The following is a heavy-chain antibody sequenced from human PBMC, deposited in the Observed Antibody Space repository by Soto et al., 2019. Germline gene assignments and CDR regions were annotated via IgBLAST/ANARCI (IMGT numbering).Heavy chain of an antibody. Sequence: GGSLRLSCAASGFTFSSYGMHWVRQAPGKGLEWVAVISYDGSNKYYADSVKGRFTISRDNSKNTLYLQMNSLRAEDTAVYYCAKDSYRKRGSRWNTKDGMDVWGQGTTVTVSS. CDR1: GFTFSSYG. J-gene: IGHJ6*02. D-gene: IGHD6-13*01. V-gene: IGHV3-30*18. CDR3: AKDSYRKRGSRWNTKDGMDV. CDR2: ISYDGSNK.